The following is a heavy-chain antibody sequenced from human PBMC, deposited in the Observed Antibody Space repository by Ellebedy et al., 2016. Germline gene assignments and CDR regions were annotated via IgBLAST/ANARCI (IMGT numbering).Heavy chain of an antibody. CDR3: ARDVTNYDSSGYWSDY. V-gene: IGHV1-69*04. J-gene: IGHJ4*02. CDR2: IIPILGIA. D-gene: IGHD3-22*01. Sequence: ASVKVSCKASGGTFSSYAISWVRQAPGQGLEWMGRIIPILGIANYAQKFQGRVTITADKSTSTAYMELSSLRSEDTAVYYCARDVTNYDSSGYWSDYWGQGTLVTVSS. CDR1: GGTFSSYA.